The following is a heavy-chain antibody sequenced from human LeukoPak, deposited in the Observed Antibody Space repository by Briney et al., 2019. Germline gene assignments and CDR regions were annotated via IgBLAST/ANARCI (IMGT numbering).Heavy chain of an antibody. CDR2: ISSSLSYI. CDR3: GRDTDFDY. Sequence: GGSLRLSCAASGFTFSNAWMSWVRQAPGKGLEWVSSISSSLSYIYYADSVKGRFTISRDNAKNSLYLQMNSLRAEDTAVYYCGRDTDFDYWGQGTLVTVSS. V-gene: IGHV3-21*01. CDR1: GFTFSNAW. J-gene: IGHJ4*02.